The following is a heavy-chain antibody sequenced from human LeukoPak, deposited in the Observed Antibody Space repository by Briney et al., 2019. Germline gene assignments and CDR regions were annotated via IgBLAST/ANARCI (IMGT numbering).Heavy chain of an antibody. CDR3: ARVRGIAVAGTASIYFDY. J-gene: IGHJ4*02. V-gene: IGHV3-7*01. CDR2: IKEDGSEK. Sequence: GGSLRLSCAASGFTFSSYWMSWVRQAPGKGLEWVANIKEDGSEKYYVDSVKGRLTISRDNAKNSLYLQMNSLRAEDTAVYYCARVRGIAVAGTASIYFDYWGQGTLVTVSS. CDR1: GFTFSSYW. D-gene: IGHD6-19*01.